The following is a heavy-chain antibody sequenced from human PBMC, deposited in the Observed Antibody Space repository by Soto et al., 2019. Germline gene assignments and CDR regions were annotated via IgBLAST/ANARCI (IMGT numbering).Heavy chain of an antibody. J-gene: IGHJ4*02. CDR3: AKDWWVQQLDGYLFDY. Sequence: QVQLVESGGGVVQPGRSLRLSCAASGFTFSSYGMHWVRQAPGKGLEWVAVISYDGSNKYYADSVKGRFTISRDNSKNTLYLQMNSLRAEDTAVYYCAKDWWVQQLDGYLFDYWGQGTLVTVSS. V-gene: IGHV3-30*18. D-gene: IGHD6-13*01. CDR2: ISYDGSNK. CDR1: GFTFSSYG.